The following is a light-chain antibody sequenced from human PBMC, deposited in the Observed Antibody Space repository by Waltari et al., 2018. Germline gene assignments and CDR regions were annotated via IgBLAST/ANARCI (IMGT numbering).Light chain of an antibody. J-gene: IGLJ2*01. CDR1: SSDVGGFKY. CDR2: DVS. Sequence: QSALTQPDSVSGSPGQSITISCTATSSDVGGFKYVSWYQQYPGKAPKVIMYDVSSRPSRVSNRFSGSKSGNSAYLTISGLQAEDEADYYCSAFSSSTTGIFGGGTRVTVL. CDR3: SAFSSSTTGI. V-gene: IGLV2-14*01.